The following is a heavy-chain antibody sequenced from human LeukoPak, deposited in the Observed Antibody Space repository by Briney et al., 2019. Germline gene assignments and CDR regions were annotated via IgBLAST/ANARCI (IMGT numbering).Heavy chain of an antibody. CDR1: GGSISSGDYY. Sequence: SETLSLTCTVSGGSISSGDYYRSWIRQPPGKGLEWIGYIYYSGSTYYNPSLKSRVTISVDTSKNQFSLKLSSVTAADTAVYYCAGSSGWYVDYWGQGTLVTVSS. J-gene: IGHJ4*02. D-gene: IGHD6-19*01. V-gene: IGHV4-30-4*08. CDR2: IYYSGST. CDR3: AGSSGWYVDY.